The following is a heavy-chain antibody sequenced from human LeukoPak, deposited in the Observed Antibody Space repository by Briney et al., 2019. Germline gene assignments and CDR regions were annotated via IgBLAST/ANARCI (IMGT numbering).Heavy chain of an antibody. CDR1: GFTFSSYG. CDR2: IWYDGSNK. V-gene: IGHV3-33*01. D-gene: IGHD4-17*01. CDR3: ARDEDYGDLQPTYFDY. Sequence: PGGSLRLSCAASGFTFSSYGTHWVRQAPGKGLEWVAVIWYDGSNKYYADTVKGRFTISRDNSKNTLYLQMNSLRAEDTAVYYCARDEDYGDLQPTYFDYWGQGTLVTVSS. J-gene: IGHJ4*02.